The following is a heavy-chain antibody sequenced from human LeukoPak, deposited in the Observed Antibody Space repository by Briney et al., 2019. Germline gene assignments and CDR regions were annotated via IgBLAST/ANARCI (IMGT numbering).Heavy chain of an antibody. CDR1: GGSFSGYY. CDR2: INHSGST. Sequence: PSETLSLTCAVYGGSFSGYYWSWIRQPPGKGLEWIGEINHSGSTNYNPSLKSRVTISVDTSKNQFSLELSSVTAADTAVYYCARDEAHPNTYYYGSGSYYARLDIWGQGTMVTVSS. CDR3: ARDEAHPNTYYYGSGSYYARLDI. J-gene: IGHJ3*02. V-gene: IGHV4-34*01. D-gene: IGHD3-10*01.